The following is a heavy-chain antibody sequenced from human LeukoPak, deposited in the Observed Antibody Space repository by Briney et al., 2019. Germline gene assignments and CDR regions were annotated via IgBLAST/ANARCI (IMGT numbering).Heavy chain of an antibody. V-gene: IGHV4-34*01. CDR1: GGSFSGYY. Sequence: SSETLSLTCAVYGGSFSGYYWGWIRQPPGKGLEWIGEINHSGSTNYNPSLKSRVTISVDTSKNQFSLKLSSVTAADTAVYYCARGRRDATVTTRWFDPWGQGTLVTVSS. D-gene: IGHD4-17*01. CDR3: ARGRRDATVTTRWFDP. CDR2: INHSGST. J-gene: IGHJ5*02.